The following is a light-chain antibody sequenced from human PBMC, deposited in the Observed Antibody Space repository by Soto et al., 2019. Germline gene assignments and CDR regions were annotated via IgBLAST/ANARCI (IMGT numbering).Light chain of an antibody. CDR2: EGS. Sequence: QSVLTQAASVSGSPGQSITISCTGTSSDVGSYNLVSWYQQHPGKAPKLMIYEGSKRPSGVSNRFSGSKSGNTASLTISGLQAEDEADYYCCSYAGSSFYVFGTGTRSPS. J-gene: IGLJ1*01. CDR1: SSDVGSYNL. V-gene: IGLV2-23*01. CDR3: CSYAGSSFYV.